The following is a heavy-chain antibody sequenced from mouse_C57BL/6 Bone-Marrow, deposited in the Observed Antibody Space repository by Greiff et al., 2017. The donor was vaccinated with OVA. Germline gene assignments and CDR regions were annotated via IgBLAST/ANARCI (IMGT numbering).Heavy chain of an antibody. Sequence: QVQLQQSGPELVKPGASVKISCKASGYAFSSSWMNWVKQRPGKGLEWIGRIYPGDGDTNYNGKFKGKATLTADKSSSTAYMQLSSLTSEDSAVYVCARVDGNWYFDVWGTGTTVTVSS. D-gene: IGHD2-1*01. CDR1: GYAFSSSW. J-gene: IGHJ1*03. CDR2: IYPGDGDT. V-gene: IGHV1-82*01. CDR3: ARVDGNWYFDV.